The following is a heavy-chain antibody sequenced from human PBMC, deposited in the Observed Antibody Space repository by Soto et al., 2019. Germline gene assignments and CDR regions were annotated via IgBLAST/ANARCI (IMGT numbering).Heavy chain of an antibody. Sequence: ASVKVSCKASGYTFTGYYMHWVRQATGQGLEWMGWINPNSGGTNYAQKFQGRVTMTGDTSISTAYMELSRLRSDDTAVYYCARGSVVDFDHYYGMDVWGQGTTVTVSS. D-gene: IGHD3-9*01. CDR3: ARGSVVDFDHYYGMDV. CDR2: INPNSGGT. V-gene: IGHV1-2*02. CDR1: GYTFTGYY. J-gene: IGHJ6*02.